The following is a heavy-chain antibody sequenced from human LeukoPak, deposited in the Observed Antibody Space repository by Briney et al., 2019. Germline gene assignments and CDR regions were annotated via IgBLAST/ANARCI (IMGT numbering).Heavy chain of an antibody. Sequence: GGSLRLSCAASGFTFSTYAMSWVRQAPGKGLEWVSAISGGGGATYYADSVKGRFTISRDNSKNTLYLQMNSLRAEDTAVYFCAKDFLYCSSTSCYGVFDYWGQETLVTVSS. D-gene: IGHD2-2*01. CDR1: GFTFSTYA. CDR3: AKDFLYCSSTSCYGVFDY. CDR2: ISGGGGAT. J-gene: IGHJ4*02. V-gene: IGHV3-23*01.